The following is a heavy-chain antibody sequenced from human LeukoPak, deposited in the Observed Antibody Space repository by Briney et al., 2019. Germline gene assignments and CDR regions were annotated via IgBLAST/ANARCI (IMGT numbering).Heavy chain of an antibody. D-gene: IGHD6-19*01. J-gene: IGHJ4*02. V-gene: IGHV3-33*01. Sequence: PGGSLRLSCAASGFTFSSYGMHWVRQAPGKGLEWVAVIWYDGSNKYYADSVKGRFTISRDNSKNTLYLQMNSLRAEDTAVYYCARGRIAVAGDVDYWGQGTLVTVSS. CDR3: ARGRIAVAGDVDY. CDR1: GFTFSSYG. CDR2: IWYDGSNK.